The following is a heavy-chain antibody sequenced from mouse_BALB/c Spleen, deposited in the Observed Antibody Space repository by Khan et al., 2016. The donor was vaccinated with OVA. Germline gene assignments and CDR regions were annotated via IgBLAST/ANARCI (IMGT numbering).Heavy chain of an antibody. V-gene: IGHV1-20*02. CDR2: INPHIGET. D-gene: IGHD1-1*01. CDR3: ARTYGSDFDY. J-gene: IGHJ2*01. Sequence: VQLQQPGPELVKPGASVKISCKASGYSFTGYFMNWVMQSHGKSLEWIGRINPHIGETFYNQKFRDKATLTVDESSSTAHMELRSLASEDSVVYYCARTYGSDFDYWGQGTTLTVSS. CDR1: GYSFTGYF.